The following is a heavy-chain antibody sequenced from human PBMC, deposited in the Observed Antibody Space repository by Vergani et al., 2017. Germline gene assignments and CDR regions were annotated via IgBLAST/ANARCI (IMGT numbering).Heavy chain of an antibody. CDR1: GGSITSSSYY. CDR3: ARTGSFILRYFHWAL. J-gene: IGHJ4*02. Sequence: QVQLQESGPRLVKPSETLSLTCTVSGGSITSSSYYWGWIRQPPGKGLEWIGNIYHSGGAYYNPSLKGRVTISVDTSKNQFSLEVTSVTAADAAIYFCARTGSFILRYFHWALWGQGTLVTVSS. D-gene: IGHD3-9*01. CDR2: IYHSGGA. V-gene: IGHV4-39*01.